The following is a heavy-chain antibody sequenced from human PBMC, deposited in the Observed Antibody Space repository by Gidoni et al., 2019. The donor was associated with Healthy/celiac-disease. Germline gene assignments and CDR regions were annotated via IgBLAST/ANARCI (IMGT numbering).Heavy chain of an antibody. CDR2: ISYDGSNK. CDR1: GFTFSSYA. CDR3: AREQQTSDAFDI. D-gene: IGHD5-18*01. Sequence: QVQLVESGGGVVQPGRSLRPSCAASGFTFSSYAMHWVRQAPGKGLEWVAVISYDGSNKYYADSVKGRFTISRDNSKNTLYLQMNSLRAEDTAVYYCAREQQTSDAFDIWGQGTMVTVSS. J-gene: IGHJ3*02. V-gene: IGHV3-30*01.